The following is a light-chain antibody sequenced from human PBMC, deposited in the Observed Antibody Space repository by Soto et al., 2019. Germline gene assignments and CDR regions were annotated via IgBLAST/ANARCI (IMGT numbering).Light chain of an antibody. Sequence: EIVLTQSPGTLSLSPGERATLSCRASQSVSSSDLAWYQQKPGQAPRLLIYGSSSRATGIPDRFSGSGYETHFTLTISRLEPEDFAVYYRQQYGSPLSYTFGQGTKLEI. CDR2: GSS. V-gene: IGKV3-20*01. CDR3: QQYGSPLSYT. CDR1: QSVSSSD. J-gene: IGKJ2*01.